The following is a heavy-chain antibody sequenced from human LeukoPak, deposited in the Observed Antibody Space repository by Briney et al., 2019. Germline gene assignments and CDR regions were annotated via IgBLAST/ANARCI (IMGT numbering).Heavy chain of an antibody. CDR1: GFTFTNYA. CDR2: ISGSGDST. D-gene: IGHD6-13*01. V-gene: IGHV3-23*01. J-gene: IGHJ4*02. Sequence: GGSLRLSCAASGFTFTNYAMSWVRQAPGKGLDWVSAISGSGDSTYYADSVKGRFTISRDDSKNTLYLQMDSLRAEDTAVYYCARLTPAAGRLYFVDWGPGTLVTVSS. CDR3: ARLTPAAGRLYFVD.